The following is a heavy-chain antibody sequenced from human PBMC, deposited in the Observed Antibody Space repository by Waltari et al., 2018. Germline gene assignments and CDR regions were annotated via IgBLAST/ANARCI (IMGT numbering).Heavy chain of an antibody. V-gene: IGHV1-2*02. CDR1: GYTFNGYY. Sequence: QVQLVQSGAEVKKPGASVKVSCKASGYTFNGYYMHWVRQAHGQGLEWMGWINPNSGGTIYAQNFQGRVTMTRDTSISTAYMELSRLRSDDTALYYCATGIVVVPAANRGYAFDIWGQGTMVTVSS. D-gene: IGHD2-2*01. J-gene: IGHJ3*02. CDR3: ATGIVVVPAANRGYAFDI. CDR2: INPNSGGT.